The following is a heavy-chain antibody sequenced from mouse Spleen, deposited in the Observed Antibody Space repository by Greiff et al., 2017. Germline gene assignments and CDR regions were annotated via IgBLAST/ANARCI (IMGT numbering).Heavy chain of an antibody. CDR1: GYSFTSYY. V-gene: IGHV1-66*01. CDR2: IFPGSGNT. D-gene: IGHD2-4*01. Sequence: VQLQESGPELVKPGASVKISCKASGYSFTSYYIHWVKQRPGQGLEWIGWIFPGSGNTKYNEKFKGKATLTADTSSSTAYMQLSSLTSEDSAVYFCARATMITTNAMDYWGQGTSVTVSS. J-gene: IGHJ4*01. CDR3: ARATMITTNAMDY.